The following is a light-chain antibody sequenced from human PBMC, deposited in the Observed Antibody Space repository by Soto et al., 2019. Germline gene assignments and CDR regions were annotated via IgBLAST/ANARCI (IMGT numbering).Light chain of an antibody. Sequence: QSVLTQPPSVSAAPGQKVTISRSGSGSNVGTYSVSWYRHLPGTAPKLLIYDSTTRPSGIPDRFSGSKSGTSATLGITGLQTGDEAEYYCGVWDRSLTTYVFGPGTKVTVL. CDR3: GVWDRSLTTYV. CDR2: DST. CDR1: GSNVGTYS. J-gene: IGLJ1*01. V-gene: IGLV1-51*01.